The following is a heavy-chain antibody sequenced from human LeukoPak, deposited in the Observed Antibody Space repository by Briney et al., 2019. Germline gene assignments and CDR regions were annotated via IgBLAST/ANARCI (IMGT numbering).Heavy chain of an antibody. J-gene: IGHJ4*02. CDR2: IAHDGTT. Sequence: SQTLSLTCGVSGGSIDITNYWSWVRQAPGKGLEWIGEIAHDGTTNYNPSLRSRVAMSFDRANNQSSLSLTSVTAADTAVYYCTREDRPYCPFAYWGQGVLVTVSS. CDR3: TREDRPYCPFAY. V-gene: IGHV4-4*02. D-gene: IGHD1-26*01. CDR1: GGSIDITNY.